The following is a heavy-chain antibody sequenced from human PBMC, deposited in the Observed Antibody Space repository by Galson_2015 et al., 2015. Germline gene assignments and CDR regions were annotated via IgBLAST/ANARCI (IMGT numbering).Heavy chain of an antibody. CDR2: IWYDGSNK. CDR3: ARVPYCSSTSCPKGDYYYYMDV. J-gene: IGHJ6*03. V-gene: IGHV3-33*01. Sequence: SLRLSCAASGFTFSSYGMHWVRQAPGKGLEWVAVIWYDGSNKYYADTVKGRFTISRDNSKNTLYLQMNSLRAEDTAVYYCARVPYCSSTSCPKGDYYYYMDVWGKGTTVTVSS. D-gene: IGHD2-2*01. CDR1: GFTFSSYG.